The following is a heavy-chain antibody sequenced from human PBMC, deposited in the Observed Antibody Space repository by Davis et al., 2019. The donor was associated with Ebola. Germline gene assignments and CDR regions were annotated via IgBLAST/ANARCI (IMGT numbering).Heavy chain of an antibody. J-gene: IGHJ4*02. CDR3: ASATGDY. D-gene: IGHD2-15*01. CDR2: ISYDGSNK. V-gene: IGHV3-30*03. Sequence: GESLKISCAASGFTFSSYGMHWVRQAPGKGLEWVAVISYDGSNKYYADTVKGRFTISRDNSKTTRYLQMDSLSAEDTAGYYCASATGDYWGQGTMVTVSS. CDR1: GFTFSSYG.